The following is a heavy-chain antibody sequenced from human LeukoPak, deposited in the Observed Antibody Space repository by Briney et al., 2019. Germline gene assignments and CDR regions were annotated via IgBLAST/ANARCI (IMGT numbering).Heavy chain of an antibody. CDR1: GYTFTSYY. D-gene: IGHD2-2*01. CDR3: ARDPNLGYCSSTSCPNNQHAFDI. V-gene: IGHV1-46*01. CDR2: INPSGGST. Sequence: ASVKVSFKASGYTFTSYYMHWVRQAPGQGLEWMGIINPSGGSTSYAQKFQGRVTMTRDTSTSTVYMELSSLRSEDTAVYYCARDPNLGYCSSTSCPNNQHAFDIWGQGTMVTVSS. J-gene: IGHJ3*02.